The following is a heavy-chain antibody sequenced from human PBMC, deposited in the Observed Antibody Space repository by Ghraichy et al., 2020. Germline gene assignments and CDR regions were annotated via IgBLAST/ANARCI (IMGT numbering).Heavy chain of an antibody. J-gene: IGHJ4*02. CDR2: IYYSGTT. Sequence: SETLSLTFTVSGGSISSSNYYWGWIRQPPGKGLEWIATIYYSGTTYYNPSLKSRVTISVDTSKNQFSLKLSSVTAADTAVYYCARPFCSGGSCDHFDYWGQGTLVTVSS. CDR1: GGSISSSNYY. V-gene: IGHV4-39*01. CDR3: ARPFCSGGSCDHFDY. D-gene: IGHD2-15*01.